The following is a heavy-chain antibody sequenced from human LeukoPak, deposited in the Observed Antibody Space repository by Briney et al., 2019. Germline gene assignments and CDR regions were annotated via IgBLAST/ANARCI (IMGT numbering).Heavy chain of an antibody. V-gene: IGHV3-23*01. Sequence: GGSLRLSCAASGFTFSSYAMSWVRQAPGKGLEWVPAISGSGGSTYYADSVKDRFTISRDNSKNTLYLQMNSLRAEDTAVYYCAKRRAPDYGSGSYYNNYYGMDVWGQGTTVTVSS. CDR2: ISGSGGST. J-gene: IGHJ6*02. CDR3: AKRRAPDYGSGSYYNNYYGMDV. D-gene: IGHD3-10*01. CDR1: GFTFSSYA.